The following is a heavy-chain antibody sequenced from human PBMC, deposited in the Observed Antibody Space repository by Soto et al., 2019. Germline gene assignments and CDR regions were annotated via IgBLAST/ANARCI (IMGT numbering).Heavy chain of an antibody. J-gene: IGHJ4*02. CDR3: ATLLYCSGGSCSDY. D-gene: IGHD2-15*01. V-gene: IGHV3-30*03. CDR1: GFTFSSYG. CDR2: ISYDGSNK. Sequence: GGSLRLSCAASGFTFSSYGMHWVRQAPGKGLEWVAVISYDGSNKYYADSVKGRFTISRDNSKNTLYLQMNSLRAEDTAVYYCATLLYCSGGSCSDYWGQGTLVTVSS.